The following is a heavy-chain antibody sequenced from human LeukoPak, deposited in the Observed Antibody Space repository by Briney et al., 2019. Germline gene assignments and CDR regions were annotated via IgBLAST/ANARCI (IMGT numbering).Heavy chain of an antibody. CDR1: GGTFSSYA. J-gene: IGHJ4*02. CDR3: ARTLPPYRYSGSYYEELDY. V-gene: IGHV1-69*13. D-gene: IGHD1-26*01. CDR2: IIPIFGTA. Sequence: SVKVSCKASGGTFSSYATSWVRQAPGQGLEWMGGIIPIFGTANYAQKFQGRVTITADESTSTAFMELSSLGSEDTAVYYCARTLPPYRYSGSYYEELDYWGQGTLVTVSS.